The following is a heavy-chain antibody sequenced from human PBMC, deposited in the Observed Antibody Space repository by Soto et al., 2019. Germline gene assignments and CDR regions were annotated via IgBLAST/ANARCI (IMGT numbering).Heavy chain of an antibody. CDR1: GGSISSGGYY. D-gene: IGHD3-10*01. V-gene: IGHV4-31*03. CDR3: ARVYGLGELLYWPPSGWFDP. CDR2: IYYSGST. J-gene: IGHJ5*02. Sequence: SETLSLTCTVSGGSISSGGYYWSWIRQHPGKGLEWIGYIYYSGSTYYNPSLKSRVTISVDTSKNQFSLKLSSVTAADTAVYYCARVYGLGELLYWPPSGWFDPWGQGTLVTVSS.